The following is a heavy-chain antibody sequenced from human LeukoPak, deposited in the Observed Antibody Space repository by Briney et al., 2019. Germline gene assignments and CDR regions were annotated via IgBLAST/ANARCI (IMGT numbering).Heavy chain of an antibody. Sequence: SETLSLTCTVSGDSITNYYWSWIRQPPGQGLEWIANMYYSGSANYNPSLKSRVTISVDTSKSQFSLKLTSVNAADTALYYCARHASSSTSWLPAWGQGILVTVSS. J-gene: IGHJ5*02. CDR2: MYYSGSA. CDR1: GDSITNYY. V-gene: IGHV4-59*08. CDR3: ARHASSSTSWLPA. D-gene: IGHD2-2*01.